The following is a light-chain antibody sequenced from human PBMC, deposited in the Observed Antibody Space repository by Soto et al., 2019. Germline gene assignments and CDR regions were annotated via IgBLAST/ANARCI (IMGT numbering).Light chain of an antibody. V-gene: IGLV2-8*01. J-gene: IGLJ1*01. CDR1: SSDVGGYNY. CDR2: EVN. Sequence: QSALTQPPSASGSPGQSVTISCTGTSSDVGGYNYVSWYQQYPGKVPKLMIYEVNKRPSGVPDRFSGSKSGNTASLTVSGLQAEDEADYYCTSYAGGNNVFGTGTKVTVI. CDR3: TSYAGGNNV.